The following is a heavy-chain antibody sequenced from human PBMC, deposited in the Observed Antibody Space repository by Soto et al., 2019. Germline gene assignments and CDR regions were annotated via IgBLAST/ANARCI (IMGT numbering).Heavy chain of an antibody. CDR1: GFTFNNYW. V-gene: IGHV3-7*03. CDR3: ARLSTAVANGDY. Sequence: LILSCAASGFTFNNYWMSWVRQTPVKGLEWVANIKQDGSEKYYVDSVKGRFTISRDNAENSLFLQMDSLRAEDTAVYYCARLSTAVANGDYWGQGILVTVSS. CDR2: IKQDGSEK. D-gene: IGHD2-8*01. J-gene: IGHJ4*02.